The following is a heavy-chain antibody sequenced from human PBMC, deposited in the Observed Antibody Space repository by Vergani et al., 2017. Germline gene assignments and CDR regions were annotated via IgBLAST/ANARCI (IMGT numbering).Heavy chain of an antibody. D-gene: IGHD3-10*01. V-gene: IGHV1-8*02. CDR2: MNPNSGNT. J-gene: IGHJ4*02. CDR1: GYTFTGYY. CDR3: ARVGAGKPYN. Sequence: QVQLVQSGAEVKKPGASVKVSCKASGYTFTGYYMHWVRQATGQGLEWMGWMNPNSGNTGYRQKFQGRVSMTRNTSISTAYMELSSLRSEDTAVYYCARVGAGKPYNWGQGTLVTVSS.